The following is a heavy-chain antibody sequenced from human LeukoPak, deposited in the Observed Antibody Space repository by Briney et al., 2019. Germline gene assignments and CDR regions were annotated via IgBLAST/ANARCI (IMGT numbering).Heavy chain of an antibody. CDR3: ARERSSKRFGELLGPTTGYYYMDV. V-gene: IGHV4-59*01. Sequence: SETLSLTCTVSGGSINSYYWSWIRQPPGKGLEWIGYIYYSGSTNYNPSLKSRVTISVDTSKNQFSLKLSSVTAADTAVYYCARERSSKRFGELLGPTTGYYYMDVWGKGTTVTISS. D-gene: IGHD3-10*01. CDR1: GGSINSYY. J-gene: IGHJ6*03. CDR2: IYYSGST.